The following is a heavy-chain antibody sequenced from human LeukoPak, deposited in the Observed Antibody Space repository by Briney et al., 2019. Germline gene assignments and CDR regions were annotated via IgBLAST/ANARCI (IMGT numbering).Heavy chain of an antibody. CDR1: GGSFSGYY. CDR3: ARVQTPGIAAAGPHY. CDR2: INHSGST. D-gene: IGHD6-13*01. J-gene: IGHJ4*02. V-gene: IGHV4-34*01. Sequence: PSETLSLTCAVYGGSFSGYYWSWIRQPPGKGLEWIGEINHSGSTNYNPSLKSRVTISVDTSKNQFSLKLSSVTAADTAVYYCARVQTPGIAAAGPHYWGQGTLVTVSS.